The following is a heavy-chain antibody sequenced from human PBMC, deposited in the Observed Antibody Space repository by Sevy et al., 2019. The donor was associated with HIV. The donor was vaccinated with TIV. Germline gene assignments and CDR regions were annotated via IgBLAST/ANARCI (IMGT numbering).Heavy chain of an antibody. V-gene: IGHV1-58*01. CDR1: GFTFTSSA. J-gene: IGHJ3*02. D-gene: IGHD3-3*01. CDR2: IVVGSGNT. Sequence: ASVKVSCKASGFTFTSSAVQWVRQAGGQRLEGMDWIVVGSGNTNYAQKFQERVTITRDMSTSTAYMELSSLRSEDTAVYYCAAVSYDLSPGAFDIWGQGTMVTVSS. CDR3: AAVSYDLSPGAFDI.